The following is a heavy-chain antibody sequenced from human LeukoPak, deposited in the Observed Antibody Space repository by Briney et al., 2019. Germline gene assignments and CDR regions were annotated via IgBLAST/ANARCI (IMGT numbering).Heavy chain of an antibody. CDR3: ARTFYSSPNNWFDP. CDR2: IYYSGST. CDR1: GGSISGYY. V-gene: IGHV4-59*08. Sequence: SETLSLTCTVSGGSISGYYWSWIRQSPGKGLEWIGYIYYSGSTNYTPSLESRVTISVDTSKNQFSLKLTSVTAADTAVYYCARTFYSSPNNWFDPWGQGTLVTVSS. D-gene: IGHD2/OR15-2a*01. J-gene: IGHJ5*02.